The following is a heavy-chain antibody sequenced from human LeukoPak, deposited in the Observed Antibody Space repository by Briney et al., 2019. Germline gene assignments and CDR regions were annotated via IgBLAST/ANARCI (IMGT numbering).Heavy chain of an antibody. V-gene: IGHV3-23*01. J-gene: IGHJ4*02. CDR2: ISGSGGST. Sequence: GGSLRLSCAASGFTFSSYGMSWVRQAPGKGLEWVSAISGSGGSTYYADSVKGRFTISRDNSKNTLYLQMNSLRAEDTAVYYCAKSPDILTGYDYWGQGTLVTVSS. CDR1: GFTFSSYG. D-gene: IGHD3-9*01. CDR3: AKSPDILTGYDY.